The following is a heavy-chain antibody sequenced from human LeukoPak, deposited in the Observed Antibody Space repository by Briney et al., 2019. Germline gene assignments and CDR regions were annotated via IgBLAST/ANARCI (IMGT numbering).Heavy chain of an antibody. CDR1: GGTFSSYA. V-gene: IGHV1-69*04. D-gene: IGHD6-13*01. CDR2: IIPILGIA. J-gene: IGHJ4*02. CDR3: ARDRTPDSSSNYFDY. Sequence: EASVKVSRKASGGTFSSYAISWVRQAPGQGLEWMGRIIPILGIANYAQKFQGRVTITADKSTSTAYMELSSLRSEDTAVYYCARDRTPDSSSNYFDYWGQGTLVTVSS.